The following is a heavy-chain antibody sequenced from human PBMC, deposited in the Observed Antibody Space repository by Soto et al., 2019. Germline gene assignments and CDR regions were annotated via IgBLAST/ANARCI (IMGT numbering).Heavy chain of an antibody. CDR2: VYPSDSDV. J-gene: IGHJ4*02. Sequence: PGESLKISCQGSGYRFTSSWIGWVRQMPGKGLEWLGNVYPSDSDVRYSPSFEGRVTISADNSINTAYLHLLNLKASDTAIYYCTRGATSLFASGGQGPRVPVPS. V-gene: IGHV5-51*01. CDR3: TRGATSLFAS. CDR1: GYRFTSSW. D-gene: IGHD3-16*01.